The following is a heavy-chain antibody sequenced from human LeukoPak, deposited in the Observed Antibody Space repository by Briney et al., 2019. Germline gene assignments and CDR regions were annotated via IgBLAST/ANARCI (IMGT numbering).Heavy chain of an antibody. CDR2: IYYSGST. J-gene: IGHJ4*02. V-gene: IGHV4-59*01. CDR3: ARDGYNFHYFDY. CDR1: GGSISSYY. D-gene: IGHD5-24*01. Sequence: PPETLSLTCTVSGGSISSYYWSWIRQPPGKGLEWIGYIYYSGSTNYNPSLKSRVTISVDTSKNQFSLKLSSATAADTAVYYCARDGYNFHYFDYWGQGTLVTVSS.